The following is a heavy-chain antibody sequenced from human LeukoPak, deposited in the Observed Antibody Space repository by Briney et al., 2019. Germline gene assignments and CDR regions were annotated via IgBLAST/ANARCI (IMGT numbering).Heavy chain of an antibody. D-gene: IGHD5-12*01. J-gene: IGHJ4*02. Sequence: SQTLSLTCTVSGGSISSGSYYWSWIRQPAGKGLEWIGRIYTSGSTNYNPSLKSRVTISVDTSKNQFSLKLSSVTAADTAVYYCARYGGYGAYFDYWGQGTLVTVSS. CDR1: GGSISSGSYY. V-gene: IGHV4-61*02. CDR3: ARYGGYGAYFDY. CDR2: IYTSGST.